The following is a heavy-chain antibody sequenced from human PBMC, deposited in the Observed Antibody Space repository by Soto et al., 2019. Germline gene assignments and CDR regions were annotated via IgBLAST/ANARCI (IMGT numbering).Heavy chain of an antibody. CDR1: GGSISRGGYY. CDR3: ATTIASRPVDY. Sequence: QVQLQESGPGLVKPSQTLSLTCTVSGGSISRGGYYWSWIRQHPGKGLEWIGYIYYSGSTYYNPSLMSRVTISIDTSKNQFSLKLTSVTAADTAVYYCATTIASRPVDYWGQGTLVTVSS. J-gene: IGHJ4*02. CDR2: IYYSGST. V-gene: IGHV4-31*03. D-gene: IGHD6-6*01.